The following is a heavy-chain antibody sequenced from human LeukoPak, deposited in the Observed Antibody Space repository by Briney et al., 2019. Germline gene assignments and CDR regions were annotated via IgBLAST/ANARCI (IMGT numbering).Heavy chain of an antibody. D-gene: IGHD2-2*01. CDR3: ARGDYCSSTSCYSDRGNWFDP. CDR1: GGSISSSNW. Sequence: SETLSLTCAVSGGSISSSNWWSWVRQPPGKGLEWIGEIYHSGSTNYNPSLKSRVTISVDTSKNQFSLKLSSVTAADTAVYYCARGDYCSSTSCYSDRGNWFDPWGQGTLVTVSS. V-gene: IGHV4-4*02. J-gene: IGHJ5*02. CDR2: IYHSGST.